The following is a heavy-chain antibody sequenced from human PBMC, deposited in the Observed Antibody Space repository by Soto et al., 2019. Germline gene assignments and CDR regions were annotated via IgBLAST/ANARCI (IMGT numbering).Heavy chain of an antibody. D-gene: IGHD3-22*01. CDR3: AKDLGSSGYYAPYYFDY. V-gene: IGHV3-23*01. Sequence: EVQLLESGGGLVQPGGSLRPSCAASGFTFSSYAMSWVRQAPGKGLEWVSAISGSGGSTYYADSVKGRFTISRDNSKNTLYLQMNSLRAEDTAVYYCAKDLGSSGYYAPYYFDYWGQGTLVTVSS. CDR2: ISGSGGST. J-gene: IGHJ4*02. CDR1: GFTFSSYA.